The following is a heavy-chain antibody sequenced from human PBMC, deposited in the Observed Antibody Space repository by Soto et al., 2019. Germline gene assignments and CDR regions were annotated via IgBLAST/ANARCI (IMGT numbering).Heavy chain of an antibody. D-gene: IGHD3-10*01. CDR2: IFTRDSET. V-gene: IGHV5-51*01. CDR1: GHLFNNHW. Sequence: PGGPLRTPFKGLGHLFNNHWFGWGLQPHGKGLEWMGLIFTRDSETKTSPSFQGHVSFSVDNSINTVYLQWTSLKTTDTGIYFCARGYFDSGHGYDLWGQGTLVTVSS. J-gene: IGHJ5*02. CDR3: ARGYFDSGHGYDL.